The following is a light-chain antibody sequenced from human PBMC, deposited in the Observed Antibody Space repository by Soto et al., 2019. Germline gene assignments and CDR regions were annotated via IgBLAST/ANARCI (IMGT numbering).Light chain of an antibody. Sequence: EIVMTQSPATLSVSPGERATLSCRASQSVSSNLAWYQQKLGQAPRLLNYGASTRATGIPARFSGSGSGTEFTLTISSLQSEDFAVYYCQQYNNWPLTFGGGTKVEIK. CDR2: GAS. J-gene: IGKJ4*01. V-gene: IGKV3-15*01. CDR1: QSVSSN. CDR3: QQYNNWPLT.